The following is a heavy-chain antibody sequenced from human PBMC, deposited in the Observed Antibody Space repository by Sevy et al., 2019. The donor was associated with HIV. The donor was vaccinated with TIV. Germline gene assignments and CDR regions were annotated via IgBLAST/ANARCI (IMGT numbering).Heavy chain of an antibody. CDR3: ARVHPPRLSGHDSGWYPFDY. V-gene: IGHV1-2*02. J-gene: IGHJ4*02. D-gene: IGHD6-19*01. CDR1: GYTFTDRY. Sequence: ASVKVSCQTSGYTFTDRYIHWVRQAPGQGLEWMGYINPDTGNTRYAQKFQARVTMTGDTSVSTAYMELRRLTSDDTAVYFCARVHPPRLSGHDSGWYPFDYWCQGTLVTVSS. CDR2: INPDTGNT.